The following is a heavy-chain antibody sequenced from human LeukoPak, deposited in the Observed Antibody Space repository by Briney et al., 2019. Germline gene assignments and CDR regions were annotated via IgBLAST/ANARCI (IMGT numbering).Heavy chain of an antibody. CDR2: IIPVSGTT. D-gene: IGHD6-13*01. V-gene: IGHV1-69*05. CDR1: GGTLSNHA. Sequence: SSVKVSCKASGGTLSNHAVSWVRQAPGQGLEWMGRIIPVSGTTNNAQKFQGRVTITTDESTSTAYMELSSLRSEDTAVYYCARLSSSSPPEDYWGQGTLVTVSS. J-gene: IGHJ4*02. CDR3: ARLSSSSPPEDY.